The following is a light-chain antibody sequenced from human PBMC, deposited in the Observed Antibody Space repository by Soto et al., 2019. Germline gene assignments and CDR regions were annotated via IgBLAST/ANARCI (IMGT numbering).Light chain of an antibody. Sequence: DIQMTQSPSSLSASVGDRVTITCRASQGIGTDLGWYRQKPGRAPERLIYSTSSLQSGVPSRFSGSGSGTKFTLTIASLQPDDFATYYCQQYETFSGTFGPGTKVDIK. CDR3: QQYETFSGT. CDR1: QGIGTD. CDR2: STS. J-gene: IGKJ1*01. V-gene: IGKV1-17*01.